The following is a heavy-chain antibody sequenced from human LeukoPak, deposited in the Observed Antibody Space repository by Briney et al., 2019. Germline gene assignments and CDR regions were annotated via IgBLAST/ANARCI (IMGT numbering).Heavy chain of an antibody. D-gene: IGHD3-10*01. CDR3: ARGGYYGSGSYYPYHY. CDR1: GGSFSGYY. V-gene: IGHV4-34*01. Sequence: SETLSLTCAVYGGSFSGYYWSWIRQPPGKGLEWIGEINHSGSTNYNPSLKSRVTISVDTSKYQFSLKLSSVTAADTAVYYCARGGYYGSGSYYPYHYWGQGTLVTVSS. J-gene: IGHJ4*02. CDR2: INHSGST.